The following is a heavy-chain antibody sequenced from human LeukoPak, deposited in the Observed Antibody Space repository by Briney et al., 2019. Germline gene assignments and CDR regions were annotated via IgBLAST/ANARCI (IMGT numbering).Heavy chain of an antibody. V-gene: IGHV4-61*02. D-gene: IGHD2-2*01. CDR1: GGSISSGSYY. CDR2: IYTSGST. Sequence: SQTLSLTCTVSGGSISSGSYYWSWIRQPAGKGLEWIGRIYTSGSTNYNPSLKSRVTISVDTSKNQFSLQLNSVTPEDTAVYYCARERVGFGLDCSSTSCPHYYYYMDVWGKGTTVTVSS. J-gene: IGHJ6*03. CDR3: ARERVGFGLDCSSTSCPHYYYYMDV.